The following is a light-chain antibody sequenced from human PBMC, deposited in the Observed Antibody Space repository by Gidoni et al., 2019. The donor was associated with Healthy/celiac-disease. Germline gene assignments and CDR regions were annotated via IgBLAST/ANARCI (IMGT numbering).Light chain of an antibody. Sequence: IQITQSPSSLSASVGDRVTITCRASQSISSYLNWYQQKPGKAPKLLIYAASSWQSGVPSRFSGSGSGTDFTLTISSLQPEDFATYYCQQSYSTPFTFXHXTKVEIK. J-gene: IGKJ3*01. CDR3: QQSYSTPFT. V-gene: IGKV1-39*01. CDR1: QSISSY. CDR2: AAS.